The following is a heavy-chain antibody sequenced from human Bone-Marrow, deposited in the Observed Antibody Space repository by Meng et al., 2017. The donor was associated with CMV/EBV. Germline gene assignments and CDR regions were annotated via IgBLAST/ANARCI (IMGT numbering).Heavy chain of an antibody. Sequence: QVQRVQSEAEVKKPWAYVKVSWKASGYTVTDYYIHWVRQAPGQWLEWMGWINPNDDTNYAQNFQGRVTMTRDMSINTVYMELSRLTSDDTAVYYCARSSGWSRFDYWGLGTLVTVSS. V-gene: IGHV1-2*02. CDR2: INPNDDT. J-gene: IGHJ4*02. CDR1: GYTVTDYY. CDR3: ARSSGWSRFDY. D-gene: IGHD6-19*01.